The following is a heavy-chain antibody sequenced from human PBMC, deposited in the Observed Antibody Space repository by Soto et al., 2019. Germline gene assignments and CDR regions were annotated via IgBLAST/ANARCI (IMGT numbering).Heavy chain of an antibody. CDR2: ISYDGSNK. CDR1: GFTFRSSG. J-gene: IGHJ5*02. CDR3: AKDLIVVIPAAPSWFDP. V-gene: IGHV3-30*18. D-gene: IGHD2-2*01. Sequence: LRLSCAASGFTFRSSGMHWVRQAPGKGPEWVALISYDGSNKYYTDSVKGRFTISRDNSKNTLYLQMNSLRTEDTAVYYCAKDLIVVIPAAPSWFDPWGQGTLVTVSS.